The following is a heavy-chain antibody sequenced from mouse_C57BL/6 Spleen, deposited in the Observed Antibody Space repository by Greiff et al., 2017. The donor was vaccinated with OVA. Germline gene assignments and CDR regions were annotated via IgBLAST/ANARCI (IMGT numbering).Heavy chain of an antibody. CDR1: GYTFTSYW. CDR2: IHPNSGST. CDR3: ASDYSGRSSFDY. V-gene: IGHV1-64*01. J-gene: IGHJ2*01. D-gene: IGHD1-1*01. Sequence: QVQLQQPGAELVKPGASVKLSCKASGYTFTSYWMHWVKQRPGQGLEWIGMIHPNSGSTNYNEKFKSKATLTVDKSYSTAYMQLSSLTSEDSAVYYCASDYSGRSSFDYWGQGTTLTVSS.